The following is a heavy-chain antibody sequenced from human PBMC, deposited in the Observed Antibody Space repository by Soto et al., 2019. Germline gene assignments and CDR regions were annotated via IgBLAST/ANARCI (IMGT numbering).Heavy chain of an antibody. V-gene: IGHV4-4*02. Sequence: QVQLQESGPGLVKPSETLSLTCTVSGASVANDNWWSWVRQSPGKGLEWIGEVHHSVGNNNSPSLXXRATFSVDKSTNHFSLKLHSVTAADSAVYFCTRHSYYSMDVWGQGTTVTVS. CDR1: GASVANDNW. CDR2: VHHSVGN. CDR3: TRHSYYSMDV. J-gene: IGHJ6*02.